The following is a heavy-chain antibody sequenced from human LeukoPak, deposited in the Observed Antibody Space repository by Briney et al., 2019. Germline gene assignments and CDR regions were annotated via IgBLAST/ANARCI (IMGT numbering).Heavy chain of an antibody. D-gene: IGHD2-2*01. CDR3: ANFGCSSTSCLDY. CDR2: IWYDGSKK. V-gene: IGHV3-30*02. J-gene: IGHJ4*02. Sequence: GGSLRLSCAASGFTFSSYGMYWVRQAPGKGLEWVALIWYDGSKKYYADSVKGRFTISRDNSKNTLYLQMNSLRAEDTAVYYCANFGCSSTSCLDYWGQGTLVTVSS. CDR1: GFTFSSYG.